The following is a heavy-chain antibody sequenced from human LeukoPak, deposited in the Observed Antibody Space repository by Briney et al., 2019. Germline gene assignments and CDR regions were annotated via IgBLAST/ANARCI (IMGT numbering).Heavy chain of an antibody. J-gene: IGHJ6*03. CDR3: AASLGDYYDSSGYYYNYYMDV. V-gene: IGHV1-2*06. CDR2: INPNRGGT. Sequence: GASVKVSCKASGYTFTDYYMHWVRQAPGQGLEWMGRINPNRGGTSYAQKFQGRVTMTRYTSISTAYMELSRLRSDDTAVYYCAASLGDYYDSSGYYYNYYMDVWGKGTTVTVSS. D-gene: IGHD3-22*01. CDR1: GYTFTDYY.